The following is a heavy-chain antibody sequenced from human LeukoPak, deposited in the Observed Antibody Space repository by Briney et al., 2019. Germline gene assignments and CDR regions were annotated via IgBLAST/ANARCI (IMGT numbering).Heavy chain of an antibody. V-gene: IGHV3-23*01. CDR1: GFTFSSYA. Sequence: GGSLRLSCAASGFTFSSYAMSWVRQAPGKGLEWVSAISGSGGSTYYADSVKGRFTISRDNSENTLYLQMNSLRAEDTAVYYCAKVVTMVRGVIMPGLFRGESNWFDPWGQGTLVTVSS. D-gene: IGHD3-10*01. J-gene: IGHJ5*02. CDR2: ISGSGGST. CDR3: AKVVTMVRGVIMPGLFRGESNWFDP.